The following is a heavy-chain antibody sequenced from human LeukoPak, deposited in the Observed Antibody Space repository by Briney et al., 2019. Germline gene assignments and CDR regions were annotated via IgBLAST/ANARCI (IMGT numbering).Heavy chain of an antibody. D-gene: IGHD2-8*01. CDR3: SRENGAFSPFGY. Sequence: SETLCLTCGVSGGSISNTNWWSWVRQPPGQGLEWIGEISLTGLTHYTPSLESRVTVSLDKSKNTLSLNLTSVTAADTAVYYCSRENGAFSPFGYWGQGTLVTVLS. J-gene: IGHJ4*02. CDR2: ISLTGLT. CDR1: GGSISNTNW. V-gene: IGHV4-4*02.